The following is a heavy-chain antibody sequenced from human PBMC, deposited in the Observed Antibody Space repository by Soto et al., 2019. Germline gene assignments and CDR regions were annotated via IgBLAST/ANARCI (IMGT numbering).Heavy chain of an antibody. V-gene: IGHV5-51*01. D-gene: IGHD3-9*01. J-gene: IGHJ4*02. Sequence: HGESLKISCKGSGYSFTTYWLGWVRQVPGKGLEWMGIIYPGDSDTRYSPSFQGQVTISADKSISAAYLRWSSLKASDTAMYFCARRRGLVGSFDYWGRGTLVTVSS. CDR2: IYPGDSDT. CDR3: ARRRGLVGSFDY. CDR1: GYSFTTYW.